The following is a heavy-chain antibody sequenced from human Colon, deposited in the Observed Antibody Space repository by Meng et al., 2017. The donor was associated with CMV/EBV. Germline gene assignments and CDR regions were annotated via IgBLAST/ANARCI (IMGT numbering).Heavy chain of an antibody. J-gene: IGHJ6*02. CDR1: GFTFSNYG. D-gene: IGHD1-26*01. V-gene: IGHV3-30*02. Sequence: GGSLRLSCAASGFTFSNYGMHWVRQGPGKGLEWVAFIPSDGRNKYYADSVNGRFTISRDTSKNTLYLQMSSLKPEDTAVYYCAKEAGGAHYGLDVWGQGTTVTVSS. CDR2: IPSDGRNK. CDR3: AKEAGGAHYGLDV.